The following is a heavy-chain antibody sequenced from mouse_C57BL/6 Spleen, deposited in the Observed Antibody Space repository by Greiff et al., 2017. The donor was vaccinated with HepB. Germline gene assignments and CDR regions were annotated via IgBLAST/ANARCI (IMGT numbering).Heavy chain of an antibody. Sequence: EVQGVESGGGLVQPGGSMKLSCVASGFTFSNYWMNWVRQSPEKGLEWVAQIRLKSDNYATHYAESVKGRFTISRDDSKSSVYLQMNNLRAEDTGIYYCTTITTVVARYAMDYWGQGTSVTVSS. CDR3: TTITTVVARYAMDY. CDR1: GFTFSNYW. J-gene: IGHJ4*01. V-gene: IGHV6-3*01. D-gene: IGHD1-1*01. CDR2: IRLKSDNYAT.